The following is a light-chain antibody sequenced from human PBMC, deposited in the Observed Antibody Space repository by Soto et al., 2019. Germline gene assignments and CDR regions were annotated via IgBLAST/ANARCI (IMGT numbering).Light chain of an antibody. Sequence: EIVMTQSPVTLSVSPGERATLSCRASQSVSTNLAWYQQKPAQAPRLLIYGASSRATGIPARFSGSGSGTEFTLTISSLQSADFAFYYCQQYDNWPLTFGGGTKVDIK. CDR3: QQYDNWPLT. J-gene: IGKJ4*01. CDR2: GAS. CDR1: QSVSTN. V-gene: IGKV3-15*01.